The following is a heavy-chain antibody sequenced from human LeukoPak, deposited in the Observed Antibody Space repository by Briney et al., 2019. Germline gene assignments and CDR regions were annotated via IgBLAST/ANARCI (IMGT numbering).Heavy chain of an antibody. CDR2: IYTSGST. Sequence: SETLSLTCTVSGGSISSYYWSWIRQPAGKGLEWIGRIYTSGSTNYNPSLKSRVTMSVDTSKNQFSLKLSSVTAADTAVYYCTVGQQWLGPFDYWGQGTLVTVSS. D-gene: IGHD6-19*01. J-gene: IGHJ4*02. CDR3: TVGQQWLGPFDY. CDR1: GGSISSYY. V-gene: IGHV4-4*07.